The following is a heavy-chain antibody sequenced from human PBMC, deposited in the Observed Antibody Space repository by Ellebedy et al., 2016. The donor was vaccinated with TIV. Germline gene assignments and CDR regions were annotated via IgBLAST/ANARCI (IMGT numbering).Heavy chain of an antibody. CDR3: TTPRSRLEDHPDYYYGMDV. CDR2: IKSKTDGGTT. D-gene: IGHD3-3*01. Sequence: GESLKISCAASGFTFSNAWMSWVRQAPGKGLEWVGRIKSKTDGGTTDYAAPVKGRFTISRDDSKNTLYLQMNSLKTEDTAVYYCTTPRSRLEDHPDYYYGMDVWGQGTTVTVSS. J-gene: IGHJ6*02. CDR1: GFTFSNAW. V-gene: IGHV3-15*01.